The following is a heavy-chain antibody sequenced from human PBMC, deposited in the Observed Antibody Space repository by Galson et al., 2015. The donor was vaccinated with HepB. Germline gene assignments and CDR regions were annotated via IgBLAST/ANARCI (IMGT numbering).Heavy chain of an antibody. CDR1: GFTFSSYG. Sequence: SLRLSCAASGFTFSSYGMHWVRQAPGKGLEWVAVISYDGSNKYYVDSVKGRFTISRDNSKNTLYLQMNSLRAEDTAVYYCARELAVAGSYFDPWGQGTLVTVSS. J-gene: IGHJ5*02. CDR2: ISYDGSNK. D-gene: IGHD6-19*01. CDR3: ARELAVAGSYFDP. V-gene: IGHV3-30*03.